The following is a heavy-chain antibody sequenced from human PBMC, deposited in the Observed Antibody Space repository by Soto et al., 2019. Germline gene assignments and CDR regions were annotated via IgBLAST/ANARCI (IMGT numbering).Heavy chain of an antibody. CDR3: AREQGYGWYRVADY. D-gene: IGHD6-19*01. Sequence: QVQLVESGGGVVQPGGSLTLSCAASGFTFSSHGMHWVRLAPGRGLEWVAAFSYDGINKHYGDSVKGRFTISRDNSKNTVSLQMNSLRVEDTAVYYCAREQGYGWYRVADYWGQGTLVTVSS. CDR2: FSYDGINK. CDR1: GFTFSSHG. V-gene: IGHV3-30*03. J-gene: IGHJ4*02.